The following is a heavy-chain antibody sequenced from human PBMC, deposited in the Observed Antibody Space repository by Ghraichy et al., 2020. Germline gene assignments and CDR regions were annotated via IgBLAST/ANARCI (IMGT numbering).Heavy chain of an antibody. D-gene: IGHD3-3*01. CDR3: ARDWVIMSPTLFGRAFDI. J-gene: IGHJ3*02. Sequence: ASVKVSCKASGYTFTGYYMHWVRQAPGQGLEWMGWINPNSGGTNYAQKFQGRVTMTRDTSISTAYMELSRLRSDDTAVYYCARDWVIMSPTLFGRAFDIWGQGTMVTVSS. V-gene: IGHV1-2*02. CDR1: GYTFTGYY. CDR2: INPNSGGT.